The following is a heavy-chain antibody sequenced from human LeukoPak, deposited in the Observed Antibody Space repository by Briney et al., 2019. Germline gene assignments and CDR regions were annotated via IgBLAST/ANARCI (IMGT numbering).Heavy chain of an antibody. CDR1: GFTFSDYS. J-gene: IGHJ4*02. CDR2: ISTISTYI. CDR3: ARAGGGSYYKVYFDY. D-gene: IGHD3-10*01. Sequence: PGGSLRLSCAVSGFTFSDYSMNWVRQAPGKGLEWVSSISTISTYIYYADSVKGRFTISRDNAKNSLYLQINSLRAEDTAVYYCARAGGGSYYKVYFDYWGQGTLVTVSS. V-gene: IGHV3-21*01.